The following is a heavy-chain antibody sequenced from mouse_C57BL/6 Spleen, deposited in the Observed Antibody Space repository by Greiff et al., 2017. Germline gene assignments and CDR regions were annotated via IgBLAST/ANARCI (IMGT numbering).Heavy chain of an antibody. V-gene: IGHV1-36*01. J-gene: IGHJ3*01. CDR3: TSSSYPWFAY. Sequence: VQLQQSGPVLVKPGPSVKISCKASGFTFTDYYMHWVKQSPGKSLEWIGLVYPYNGGTSYNQKFKGKATLTVDTSSSTAYMELNSLTSEDSAVYYGTSSSYPWFAYWGQGTLVTVSA. D-gene: IGHD1-1*01. CDR1: GFTFTDYY. CDR2: VYPYNGGT.